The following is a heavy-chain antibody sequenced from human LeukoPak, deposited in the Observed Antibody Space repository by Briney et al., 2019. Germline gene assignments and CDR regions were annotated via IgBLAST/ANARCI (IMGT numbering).Heavy chain of an antibody. J-gene: IGHJ5*02. D-gene: IGHD6-13*01. Sequence: ASVKVSCKASGYTFTSYYMHWVRQAPGQGLEWMGIINPSGGSTSYAQKLQGRVTMTTDTSTSTAYMELRSLRSDDTAVYYCARDRAAAANWFDPWGQGTLVTVSS. CDR3: ARDRAAAANWFDP. CDR2: INPSGGST. V-gene: IGHV1-46*01. CDR1: GYTFTSYY.